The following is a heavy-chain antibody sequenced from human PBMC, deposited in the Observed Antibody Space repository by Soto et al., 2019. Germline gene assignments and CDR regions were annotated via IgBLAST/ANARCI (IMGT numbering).Heavy chain of an antibody. V-gene: IGHV3-66*01. CDR1: GFAVSANY. D-gene: IGHD4-17*01. Sequence: EAHLVGSGGGLVQPGGSLRLSCAASGFAVSANYLSWVRQAPGKGLEWVSLIYSGGDTEYADSVRGRFTISRDNSKNTLSLQMNSLKAEDTAVYYCATRMTTAPYWGQGALVNVSS. CDR2: IYSGGDT. CDR3: ATRMTTAPY. J-gene: IGHJ4*02.